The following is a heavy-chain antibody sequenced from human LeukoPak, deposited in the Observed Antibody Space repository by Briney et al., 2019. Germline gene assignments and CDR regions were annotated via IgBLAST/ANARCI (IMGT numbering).Heavy chain of an antibody. CDR1: GGSFSGYH. CDR2: INHGGST. Sequence: SETLSLTCAVYGGSFSGYHWSWIRQPPGKGLEWIGEINHGGSTNYNPSLKSRVTISVDTSKNQFSLKVSSVTAADTAVYYCARGHYDYDDHWAQGTLVTVSS. V-gene: IGHV4-34*01. D-gene: IGHD5-12*01. CDR3: ARGHYDYDDH. J-gene: IGHJ5*02.